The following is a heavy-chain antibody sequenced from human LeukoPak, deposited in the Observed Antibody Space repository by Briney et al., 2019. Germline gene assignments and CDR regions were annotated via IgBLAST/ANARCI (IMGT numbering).Heavy chain of an antibody. CDR1: GFTFSGHW. CDR2: INQGGSDK. D-gene: IGHD1-14*01. Sequence: SGGSLRLSCAASGFTFSGHWMSWVRRAPGKGLEWVANINQGGSDKYYVDSVKGRFTISRDNANNLLYLQMNSLRGEDTAVYYCTRDRSRAEDDWGQGTLVTVSS. CDR3: TRDRSRAEDD. J-gene: IGHJ4*02. V-gene: IGHV3-7*01.